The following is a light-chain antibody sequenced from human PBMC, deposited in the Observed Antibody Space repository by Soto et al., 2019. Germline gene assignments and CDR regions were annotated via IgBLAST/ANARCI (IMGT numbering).Light chain of an antibody. CDR2: GAS. V-gene: IGKV3-15*01. Sequence: EIVMTQSPATLSVSPGERATLSCRASQSVSSNLAWYQQKPGQAPRLLIYGASTRATGIPARFSGSGSGTEFTHTISSLQSEDFAVYYCQQYNNWPPMTFGQGTKLEIK. CDR3: QQYNNWPPMT. CDR1: QSVSSN. J-gene: IGKJ2*01.